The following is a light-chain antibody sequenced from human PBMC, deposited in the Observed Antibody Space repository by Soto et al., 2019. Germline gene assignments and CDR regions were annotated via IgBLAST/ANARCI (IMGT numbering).Light chain of an antibody. Sequence: QSVLTQPASVSGSPGQSIAISCTGTNSDAGAHDLVSWYQHHPGKAPRLMIYAVYNRPSGVSDRFSGSKSANTASLTISGLQAEDEADYYYSSYTTSTTILFGGGTQLTVL. V-gene: IGLV2-14*01. CDR1: NSDAGAHDL. CDR2: AVY. J-gene: IGLJ2*01. CDR3: SSYTTSTTIL.